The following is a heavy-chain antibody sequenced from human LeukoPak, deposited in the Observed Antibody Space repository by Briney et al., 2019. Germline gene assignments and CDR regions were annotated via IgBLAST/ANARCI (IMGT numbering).Heavy chain of an antibody. CDR3: ARHSLVGPRQFDS. CDR2: VYYSGST. CDR1: GGSFSGYY. D-gene: IGHD1-26*01. V-gene: IGHV4-39*01. J-gene: IGHJ4*02. Sequence: SETLSLTCAVYGGSFSGYYWGWIRQPPGKGLEWIGSVYYSGSTYYNPSLRSRLTVSIDTSENRFSLKLTSVTAADTALYYCARHSLVGPRQFDSWGQGTLVTVSS.